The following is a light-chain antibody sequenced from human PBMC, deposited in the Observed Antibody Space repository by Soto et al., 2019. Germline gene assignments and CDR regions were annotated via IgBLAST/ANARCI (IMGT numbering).Light chain of an antibody. CDR2: GNN. V-gene: IGLV1-40*01. Sequence: SVLTQPPSVSGAPGQRVTISCTGSSSNIGAGYDVHWYQQRPGTAPILLIFGNNNRPSGVPDRFSGSKSGTSASLAITGLQAEDEGDYYCQSYDSTLSARYVFGSGTKLTVL. CDR1: SSNIGAGYD. J-gene: IGLJ1*01. CDR3: QSYDSTLSARYV.